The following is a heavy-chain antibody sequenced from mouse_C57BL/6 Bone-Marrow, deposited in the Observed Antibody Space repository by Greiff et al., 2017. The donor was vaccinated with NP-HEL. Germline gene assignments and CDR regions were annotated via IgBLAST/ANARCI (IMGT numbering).Heavy chain of an antibody. V-gene: IGHV14-4*01. CDR2: IDPENGDT. CDR1: GFNIKDDY. Sequence: DVQLQESGAELVRPGASVKLSCTASGFNIKDDYMHWVKQRPEQGLEWIGWIDPENGDTEYASKFQGKATITADTSSNTAYLQLSSLTSEDTAVYYCTSYYGSSPYWYFDVWGTGTTVTGSS. D-gene: IGHD1-1*01. CDR3: TSYYGSSPYWYFDV. J-gene: IGHJ1*03.